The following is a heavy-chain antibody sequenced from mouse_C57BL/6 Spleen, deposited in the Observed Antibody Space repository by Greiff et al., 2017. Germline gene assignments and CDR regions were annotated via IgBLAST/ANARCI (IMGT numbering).Heavy chain of an antibody. D-gene: IGHD2-4*01. J-gene: IGHJ3*01. V-gene: IGHV7-3*01. Sequence: EVMLVESGGGLVQPGGSLSLSCAASGFTFTDYYMSWVRQPPGQALEWLGFIRNKANGYTTEYSASVKGRFTISRDTSPSLLYLQRNVLRAEESAAYYGARYYYDRSWFAYWGQGTLVTVSA. CDR1: GFTFTDYY. CDR2: IRNKANGYTT. CDR3: ARYYYDRSWFAY.